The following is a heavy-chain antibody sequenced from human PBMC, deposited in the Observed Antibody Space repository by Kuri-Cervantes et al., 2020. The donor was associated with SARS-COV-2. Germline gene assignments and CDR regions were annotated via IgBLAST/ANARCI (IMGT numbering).Heavy chain of an antibody. CDR1: GGSISSYY. CDR3: ARERGIAAAGTNYFDY. V-gene: IGHV4-4*07. J-gene: IGHJ4*02. CDR2: IYTSGST. Sequence: GSLRLSCTVSGGSISSYYWSWIRQPAGKGLEWIGRIYTSGSTNYNPSLKSRVTMSVDTSKNQFSLKLSSVTAADTAVYYCARERGIAAAGTNYFDYRGQGTLVTVSS. D-gene: IGHD6-13*01.